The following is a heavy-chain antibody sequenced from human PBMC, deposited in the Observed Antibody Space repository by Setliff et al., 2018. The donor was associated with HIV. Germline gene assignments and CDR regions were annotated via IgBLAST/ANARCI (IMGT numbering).Heavy chain of an antibody. J-gene: IGHJ4*02. Sequence: ASVKVSCKASGYTFNDHYIYWVRQAPGQGLEWIGGLGIEEGATIFAQNFEARVTLTEDTLTDTAYMELNSLTSGDTAVYYCATFGYGDHGLNFEKWGQGTLVTVSS. CDR3: ATFGYGDHGLNFEK. V-gene: IGHV1-24*01. CDR2: LGIEEGAT. CDR1: GYTFNDHY. D-gene: IGHD2-21*02.